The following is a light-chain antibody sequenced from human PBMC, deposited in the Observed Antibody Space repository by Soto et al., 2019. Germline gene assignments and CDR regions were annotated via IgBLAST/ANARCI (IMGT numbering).Light chain of an antibody. CDR1: QSFRGL. CDR2: DAY. V-gene: IGKV3-11*01. Sequence: EIVLTQSPVTLSLSPGEIATLSFRASQSFRGLLAWYQQKPGQAPRLLIYDAYNRATGIPPRFSGSGSGTDFTLTISSLEPEDSAAYYCQQRHMWPITFGQGTRLEI. CDR3: QQRHMWPIT. J-gene: IGKJ5*01.